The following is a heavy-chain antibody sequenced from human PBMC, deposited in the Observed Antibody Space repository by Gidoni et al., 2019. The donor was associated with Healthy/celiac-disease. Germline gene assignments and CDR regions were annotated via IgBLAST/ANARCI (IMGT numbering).Heavy chain of an antibody. Sequence: EVQLVESGGGLVQPGGSLRLSCAASGFPFSSYWMSWVRQAPGKGLEWVANIKQDGSEKYYVDSVKGRFTISRDNAKNSLYLQMNSLRAEDTAVYYCAARSYSHHHDAFDIWGQGTMVTVSS. CDR1: GFPFSSYW. CDR2: IKQDGSEK. V-gene: IGHV3-7*01. D-gene: IGHD1-26*01. CDR3: AARSYSHHHDAFDI. J-gene: IGHJ3*02.